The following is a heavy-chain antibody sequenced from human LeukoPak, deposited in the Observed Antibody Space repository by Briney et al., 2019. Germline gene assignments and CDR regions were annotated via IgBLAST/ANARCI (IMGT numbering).Heavy chain of an antibody. CDR3: ARVGYFDY. J-gene: IGHJ4*02. CDR2: INGDGGST. Sequence: PGGSLRLSCAASGFIFSSYWMHWVRQAPGKGLVWVSRINGDGGSTSYADSVKGRFTISRDNAKNTVYLQMNSLRAEDTAVYYCARVGYFDYWGQGTLVTVSA. CDR1: GFIFSSYW. V-gene: IGHV3-74*01.